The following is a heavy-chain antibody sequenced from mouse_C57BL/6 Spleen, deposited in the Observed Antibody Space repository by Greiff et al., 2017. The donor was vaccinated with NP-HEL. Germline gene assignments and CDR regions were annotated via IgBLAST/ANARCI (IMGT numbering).Heavy chain of an antibody. Sequence: VQLPQSGAELAKPGASVTLSCKASGYTFTSYWMHWVKQRPGQGLEWIGYINPSSGYPKYNQKFKDKATLTADKSSSTAYMQLSSLTYEDSAVYYCAGSTVVEYFDYWGQGTTLTVSS. V-gene: IGHV1-7*01. J-gene: IGHJ2*01. D-gene: IGHD1-1*01. CDR1: GYTFTSYW. CDR2: INPSSGYP. CDR3: AGSTVVEYFDY.